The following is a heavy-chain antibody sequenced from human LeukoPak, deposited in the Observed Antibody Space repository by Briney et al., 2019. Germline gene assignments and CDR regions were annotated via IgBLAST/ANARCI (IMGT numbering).Heavy chain of an antibody. V-gene: IGHV4-4*07. CDR3: ARDQYSGSLDY. CDR1: GGSISSYY. D-gene: IGHD1-26*01. CDR2: FYSTGST. J-gene: IGHJ4*02. Sequence: KPSETLSLTCTVSGGSISSYYWTWIRQPAGKGLEWIGRFYSTGSTNYNPSLKSRVTMSVDTSKSQFSLKLSSVTAADTAVYYCARDQYSGSLDYWGQGTLVTVPS.